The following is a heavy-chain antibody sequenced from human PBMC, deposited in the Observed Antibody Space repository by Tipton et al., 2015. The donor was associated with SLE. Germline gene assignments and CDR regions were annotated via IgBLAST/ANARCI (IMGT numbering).Heavy chain of an antibody. Sequence: TLSLTCIVSGDSITSGDYHWSWIRQPPGKGLEWLGDVYQSGTTNSNPSLKSRVTISVDTSKNQFSLKLNSPTAADTAIYYCAKGARWFDDFWSGYPLGNYFDPWGQGTLVSVSS. CDR2: VYQSGTT. J-gene: IGHJ5*02. CDR3: AKGARWFDDFWSGYPLGNYFDP. V-gene: IGHV4-61*08. CDR1: GDSITSGDYH. D-gene: IGHD3-3*01.